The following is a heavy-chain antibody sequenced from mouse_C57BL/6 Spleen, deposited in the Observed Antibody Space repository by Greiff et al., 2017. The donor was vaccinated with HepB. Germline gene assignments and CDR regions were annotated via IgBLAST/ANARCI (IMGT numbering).Heavy chain of an antibody. Sequence: VKLQESGAELVRPGTSVKVSCKASGYAFTNYLIEWVKQRPGQGLEWIGVINPGSGGTNYNEKFKGKATLTADKSSSTAYMQLSSLTSEDSAVYFCARSSYDYGFDYWGQGTTLTVSS. V-gene: IGHV1-54*01. CDR3: ARSSYDYGFDY. J-gene: IGHJ2*01. CDR2: INPGSGGT. D-gene: IGHD2-4*01. CDR1: GYAFTNYL.